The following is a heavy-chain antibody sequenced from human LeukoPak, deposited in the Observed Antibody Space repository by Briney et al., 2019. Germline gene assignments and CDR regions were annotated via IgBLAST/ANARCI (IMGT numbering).Heavy chain of an antibody. CDR2: LSSSSKSI. CDR3: ARDPGYYDSSGYYRADPRDVDC. V-gene: IGHV3-21*01. CDR1: GFTFSTYA. J-gene: IGHJ4*02. D-gene: IGHD3-22*01. Sequence: GGSLRLYGAASGFTFSTYAMNWVRPAPGKGLEWGASLSSSSKSIYYAASVKGRFTISRDNAKNSLYLQMNSLRAEDTAVYYCARDPGYYDSSGYYRADPRDVDCWGQGTLVTVSS.